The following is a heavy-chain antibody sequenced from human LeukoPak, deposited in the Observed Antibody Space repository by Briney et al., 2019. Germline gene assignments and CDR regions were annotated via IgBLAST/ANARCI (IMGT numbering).Heavy chain of an antibody. Sequence: GSLRLSCAASGFTFSSYAMSWVRQAPGKGLEWVSAISNSGGSTYYADSVKGRFTISRDNSKNTLSLQMNSLRAEDTAVYYCASVRVYQLDAFDIWGQGTMVTVSS. J-gene: IGHJ3*02. CDR2: ISNSGGST. CDR3: ASVRVYQLDAFDI. V-gene: IGHV3-23*01. D-gene: IGHD2-2*01. CDR1: GFTFSSYA.